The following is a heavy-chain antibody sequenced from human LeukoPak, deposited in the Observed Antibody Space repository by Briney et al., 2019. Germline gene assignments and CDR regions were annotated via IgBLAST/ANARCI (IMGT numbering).Heavy chain of an antibody. V-gene: IGHV3-30*04. CDR2: ISYDGSNK. CDR1: GFTFSSYA. Sequence: GGPLRLSCAASGFTFSSYAMHWVRQAPGKGLEWVAVISYDGSNKYYADSVKGRFTISRDNSKNTLYLQMNSLRAEDTAVYYCARDFMAGSSWSETPYYYYGMDVWGQGTTVTVSS. J-gene: IGHJ6*02. CDR3: ARDFMAGSSWSETPYYYYGMDV. D-gene: IGHD6-13*01.